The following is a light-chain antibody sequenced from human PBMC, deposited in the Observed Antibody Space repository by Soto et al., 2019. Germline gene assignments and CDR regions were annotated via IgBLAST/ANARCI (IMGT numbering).Light chain of an antibody. CDR2: SAS. CDR1: QTVNSD. CDR3: QQYNMWPRT. V-gene: IGKV3-15*01. Sequence: EIVLTQSPGTLSLSPGETATLSCRASQTVNSDYLAWFQQRPGQAPSLLIHSASTRATGIPARFSGSGSGTDFTLTISSLQSEDFAVYYCQQYNMWPRTFGQGTKVDIK. J-gene: IGKJ1*01.